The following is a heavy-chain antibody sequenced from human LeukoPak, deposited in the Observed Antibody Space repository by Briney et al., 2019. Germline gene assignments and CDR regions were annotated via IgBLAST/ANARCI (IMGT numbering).Heavy chain of an antibody. V-gene: IGHV1-24*01. CDR1: VYTLTELS. CDR2: FDPEDGET. Sequence: ASVKVSCKVSVYTLTELSMHWVRQAPGKGLEWMGGFDPEDGETIYAQKFQGRVTMTEDTSTDTAYMELSSLRSEDTAVYYCATLCGGDCYYFDYWGQGTLVTVSS. CDR3: ATLCGGDCYYFDY. J-gene: IGHJ4*02. D-gene: IGHD2-21*01.